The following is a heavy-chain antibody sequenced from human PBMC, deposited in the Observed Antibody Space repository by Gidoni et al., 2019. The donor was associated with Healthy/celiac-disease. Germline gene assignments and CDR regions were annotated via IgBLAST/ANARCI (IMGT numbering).Heavy chain of an antibody. D-gene: IGHD2-2*01. J-gene: IGHJ3*02. V-gene: IGHV3-30-3*01. CDR2: ISYDGSNK. CDR3: ARDGPKYCSSTSCYLDAFDI. CDR1: GFTFSSYA. Sequence: QVQLVESGGGVVQPGRSLRLSCAASGFTFSSYAMHWVRQAPGKGLEWVAVISYDGSNKYYADSVKGRFTISRDNSKNTLYLQMNSLRAEDTAVYYCARDGPKYCSSTSCYLDAFDIWGQGTMVTVSS.